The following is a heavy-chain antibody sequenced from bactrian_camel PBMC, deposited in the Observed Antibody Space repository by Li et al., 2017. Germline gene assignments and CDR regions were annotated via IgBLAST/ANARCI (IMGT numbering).Heavy chain of an antibody. J-gene: IGHJ4*01. Sequence: QVQLVESGGGLVQPGGSLRLSCAGSGFTFSHYYMSWVRQAPGKGLEWISTIFRDASRPIYAESVKARFTISENTAKNTVYLQLSALKSEDTARYYCVAEGDNWNYDYWGQGTQVTVS. D-gene: IGHD8*01. CDR3: VAEGDNWNYDY. CDR2: IFRDASRP. V-gene: IGHV3-2*01. CDR1: GFTFSHYY.